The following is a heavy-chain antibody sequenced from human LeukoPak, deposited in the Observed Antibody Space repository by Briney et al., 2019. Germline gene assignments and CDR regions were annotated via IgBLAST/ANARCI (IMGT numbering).Heavy chain of an antibody. Sequence: PGGSLRLSCAASGFTFSSYWMSWVRQAPGKGLEWVANIKQDGSEKYYVDSVKGRFTISRDNAKNSLYLQMNSLRAEDTAVYYCAREMATIGKAFDYWGQGTLVTVSS. CDR2: IKQDGSEK. V-gene: IGHV3-7*01. CDR3: AREMATIGKAFDY. D-gene: IGHD5-24*01. J-gene: IGHJ4*02. CDR1: GFTFSSYW.